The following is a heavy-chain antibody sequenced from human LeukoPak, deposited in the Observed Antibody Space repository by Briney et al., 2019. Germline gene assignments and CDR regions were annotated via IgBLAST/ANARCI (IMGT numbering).Heavy chain of an antibody. Sequence: GGSLRLPCTPCVFTLSTLAIHWLLDAPDKGLVRLTLISYDGSNKYYADSVKGRFNMSRDNSKMPLYLQINSLGAEDTDVSYCASGGHRSGWYGGIDYWGQGTLVTVSS. D-gene: IGHD6-19*01. V-gene: IGHV3-30*04. CDR1: VFTLSTLA. J-gene: IGHJ4*02. CDR3: ASGGHRSGWYGGIDY. CDR2: ISYDGSNK.